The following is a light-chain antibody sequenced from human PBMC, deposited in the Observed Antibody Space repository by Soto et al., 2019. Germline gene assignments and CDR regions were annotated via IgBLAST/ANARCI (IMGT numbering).Light chain of an antibody. CDR1: SSNIGSNY. CDR3: AAWDDSLSGVV. V-gene: IGLV1-47*01. CDR2: RNN. J-gene: IGLJ2*01. Sequence: QSVLTQPPSASGTPGQRVTISCSGSSSNIGSNYVFWYQHLPGTAPKLLIYRNNQRPSGGPDRFSGSKSGTSASLAISGLQSEDETDYYCAAWDDSLSGVVFGGGTKVTVL.